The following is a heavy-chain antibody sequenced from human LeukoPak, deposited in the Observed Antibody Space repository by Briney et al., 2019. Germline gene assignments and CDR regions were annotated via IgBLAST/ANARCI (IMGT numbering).Heavy chain of an antibody. CDR2: VYYSGST. CDR3: ARAMSAPPNWFDP. D-gene: IGHD3-22*01. V-gene: IGHV4-31*03. CDR1: GDSISSGDYY. Sequence: PSHPLSLTCTVSGDSISSGDYYWSWSPKHPGKGLDWIGYVYYSGSTYYNPSLKSRVTISVDTSKNQFSLKLSSVTAADTAVYYCARAMSAPPNWFDPWGQGTLVTVSS. J-gene: IGHJ5*02.